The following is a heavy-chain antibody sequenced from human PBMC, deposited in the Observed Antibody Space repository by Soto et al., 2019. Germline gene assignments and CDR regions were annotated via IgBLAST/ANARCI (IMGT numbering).Heavy chain of an antibody. D-gene: IGHD3-3*01. CDR1: GYTFTSYA. V-gene: IGHV1-3*01. CDR2: INAGNGNT. J-gene: IGHJ5*02. CDR3: ARDHITIFGVVIGAIDP. Sequence: QVPLVQSGAEVKKPGASVKVSCKASGYTFTSYAMHWVRQAPGQRLEWMGWINAGNGNTKYSQKFQGRVTITRDTSASTAYMELSSLRSEDTAVYYCARDHITIFGVVIGAIDPWGQGTLVTVSS.